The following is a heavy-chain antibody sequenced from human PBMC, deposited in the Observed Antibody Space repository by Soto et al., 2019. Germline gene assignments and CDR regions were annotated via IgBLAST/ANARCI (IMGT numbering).Heavy chain of an antibody. Sequence: SETLSLTCTVSGGSISSGGYYWSWIRQHPGKGLEWIGYIYYSGSTYYNPSLKSRVTISVDTSKNQFSLKLSSVTAADTAVYYCARGFVNPPSGGFDPWGQGTLVTVSS. J-gene: IGHJ5*02. CDR1: GGSISSGGYY. CDR2: IYYSGST. D-gene: IGHD1-1*01. CDR3: ARGFVNPPSGGFDP. V-gene: IGHV4-31*03.